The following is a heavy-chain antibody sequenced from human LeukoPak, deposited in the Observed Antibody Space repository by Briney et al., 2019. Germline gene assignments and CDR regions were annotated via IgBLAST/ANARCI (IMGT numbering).Heavy chain of an antibody. CDR2: IYYSAST. D-gene: IGHD2-21*01. CDR3: ARRGGAGRSFDY. J-gene: IGHJ4*02. CDR1: SASVSSGGYY. V-gene: IGHV4-61*08. Sequence: SETLSLTCTVSSASVSSGGYYWSWIRQPPGKGLEWIGNIYYSASTNYNPSLKSRVTISVATSKNQFSLKVSSVTAADTAVYYCARRGGAGRSFDYWGQGTLVTVSS.